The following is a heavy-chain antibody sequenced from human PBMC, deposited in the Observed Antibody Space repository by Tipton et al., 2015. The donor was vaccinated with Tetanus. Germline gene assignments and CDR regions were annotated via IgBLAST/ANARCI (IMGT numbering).Heavy chain of an antibody. J-gene: IGHJ4*02. V-gene: IGHV4-61*08. Sequence: GLVKPSETLSLTCTVSGGSVRSGDYSWNWIRQPPGKGLEWLAYVSYSGRTNSNYSLKSRITITQDKSKNQFSLKLTSVTAADTAVYYCARANYEFPNKGPFDFWGQGLLVLVSS. CDR3: ARANYEFPNKGPFDF. D-gene: IGHD3-3*01. CDR2: VSYSGRT. CDR1: GGSVRSGDYS.